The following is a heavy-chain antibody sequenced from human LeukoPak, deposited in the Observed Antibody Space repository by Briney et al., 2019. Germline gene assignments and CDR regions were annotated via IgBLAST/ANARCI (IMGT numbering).Heavy chain of an antibody. CDR3: ARDTRKRSYWGIGY. CDR2: INPSGGST. J-gene: IGHJ4*02. Sequence: ASVKVSCKASGYTFTSYYMHWVRQAPGQGLEWMGIINPSGGSTSYAQKFQGRVTMTRDTSISTAYMELSRLGSDDTAVYYCARDTRKRSYWGIGYWGQGTLVTVSS. CDR1: GYTFTSYY. D-gene: IGHD7-27*01. V-gene: IGHV1-46*01.